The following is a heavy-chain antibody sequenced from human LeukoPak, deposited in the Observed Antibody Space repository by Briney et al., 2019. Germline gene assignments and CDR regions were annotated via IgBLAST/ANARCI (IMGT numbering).Heavy chain of an antibody. Sequence: PGGSLRLSCAASGFNFITAAMTWVRQAPGKGLEWVSLIGSSGGSTYYADSVKGRFTISRANSKNTLYLQMNSLRAGDTAVYYCAKAHSGSYPGAFDIWGQGTMVTVSS. D-gene: IGHD1-26*01. CDR1: GFNFITAA. V-gene: IGHV3-23*01. J-gene: IGHJ3*02. CDR2: IGSSGGST. CDR3: AKAHSGSYPGAFDI.